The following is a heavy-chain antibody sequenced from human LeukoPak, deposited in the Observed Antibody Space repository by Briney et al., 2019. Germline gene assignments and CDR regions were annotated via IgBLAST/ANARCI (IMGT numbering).Heavy chain of an antibody. Sequence: GASVKVSCKASGYTFTGYYMHWVRQAPAQGLEWMGLMNPNSGNTGYAQKFQGRLTITRNTSISTPYMELSSLRAEDTAVYYCSVRGVTPPLRWGYYYGMDVWLQGTTV. CDR3: SVRGVTPPLRWGYYYGMDV. V-gene: IGHV1-8*02. CDR1: GYTFTGYY. J-gene: IGHJ6*02. CDR2: MNPNSGNT. D-gene: IGHD3-10*01.